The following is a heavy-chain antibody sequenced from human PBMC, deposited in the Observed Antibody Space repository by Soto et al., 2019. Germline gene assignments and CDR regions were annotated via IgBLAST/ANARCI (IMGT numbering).Heavy chain of an antibody. CDR2: ISAYNGNT. J-gene: IGHJ4*02. CDR3: ARGSNDIDY. V-gene: IGHV1-18*01. CDR1: GYTINSCG. Sequence: GPSAELCCAESGYTINSCGSRLVRQENGQGPEWMGWISAYNGNTNYAQKLQGRVTMTTDTSTSTAYMELRSLRSDDTAVYYCARGSNDIDYWGQGTLVTVSS. D-gene: IGHD1-1*01.